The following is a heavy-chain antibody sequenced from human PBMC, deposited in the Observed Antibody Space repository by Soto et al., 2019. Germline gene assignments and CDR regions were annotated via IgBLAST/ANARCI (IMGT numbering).Heavy chain of an antibody. CDR3: ARQRTTVVTQAYFDH. J-gene: IGHJ4*02. CDR2: IYYSGRT. CDR1: GESISSSSHY. D-gene: IGHD2-21*02. Sequence: SETLSLTCIVSGESISSSSHYWGWIRQPPGKGLEWIGSIYYSGRTYYNPSFKSRVTISIDTSKNQFSLKLSSVTATDTAVYYCARQRTTVVTQAYFDHWGQGALVTV. V-gene: IGHV4-39*01.